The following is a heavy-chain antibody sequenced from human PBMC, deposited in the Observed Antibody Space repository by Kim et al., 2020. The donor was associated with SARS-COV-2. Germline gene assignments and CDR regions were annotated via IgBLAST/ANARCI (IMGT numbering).Heavy chain of an antibody. Sequence: TRYSQKFQARVSITRDTSATTAYLERSGLRSEDTAVYYCAREAVAGSFDYWGQGTLVTVSS. J-gene: IGHJ4*02. D-gene: IGHD6-19*01. V-gene: IGHV1-3*01. CDR3: AREAVAGSFDY. CDR2: T.